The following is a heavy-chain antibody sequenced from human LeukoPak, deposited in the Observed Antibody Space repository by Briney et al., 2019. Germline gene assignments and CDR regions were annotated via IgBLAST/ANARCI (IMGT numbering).Heavy chain of an antibody. Sequence: PSETLSLTCTVSGGSISSYYWSWIRQPPGKGLEWIGYIYYSGSTNYNPSLKSRVTISVDTSKNQFSLKLSSVTAADTAVYYCARQMEDWYFDLWGCGTLVTVSS. CDR3: ARQMEDWYFDL. CDR2: IYYSGST. V-gene: IGHV4-59*08. J-gene: IGHJ2*01. D-gene: IGHD3-3*01. CDR1: GGSISSYY.